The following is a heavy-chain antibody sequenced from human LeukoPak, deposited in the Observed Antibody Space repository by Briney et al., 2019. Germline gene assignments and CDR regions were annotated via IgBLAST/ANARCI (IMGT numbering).Heavy chain of an antibody. Sequence: SETLSLTCAVYGGSFSGYYWSWIRQPPGKGLEWIGEINHSGSTNYNPSLKSRVTISVDTSKNQFSLKLSSVTAADTAVYYCAGGRRDVVVPAAMISMRFFYYMDVWGKGTTVTVSS. CDR2: INHSGST. J-gene: IGHJ6*03. CDR1: GGSFSGYY. D-gene: IGHD2-2*01. CDR3: AGGRRDVVVPAAMISMRFFYYMDV. V-gene: IGHV4-34*01.